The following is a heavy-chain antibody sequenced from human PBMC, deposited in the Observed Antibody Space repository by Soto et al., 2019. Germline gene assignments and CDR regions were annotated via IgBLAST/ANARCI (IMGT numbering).Heavy chain of an antibody. D-gene: IGHD2-21*02. Sequence: QVQLVESGGGVVQPGRSLRLSCAASGFTFSSYAMHWVSQAPGKGLEWVAVIAYDGSNKYYADSVKGRFTISRDNSKNTLYLQMNSLRAEDTAVYYCAREGLVCGGDCYEADYYGMDVWGQGTTVNVSS. CDR1: GFTFSSYA. CDR2: IAYDGSNK. V-gene: IGHV3-30-3*01. J-gene: IGHJ6*02. CDR3: AREGLVCGGDCYEADYYGMDV.